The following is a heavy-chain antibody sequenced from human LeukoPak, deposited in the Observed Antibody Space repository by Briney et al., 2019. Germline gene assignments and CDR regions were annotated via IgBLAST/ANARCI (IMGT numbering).Heavy chain of an antibody. CDR2: IYYSGST. J-gene: IGHJ4*02. CDR1: GGSISSSSYY. CDR3: ARHGSSWYYFDY. D-gene: IGHD6-13*01. V-gene: IGHV4-39*01. Sequence: PSETLSLTCTVSGGSISSSSYYWGWIRQPPGKGLEWIGSIYYSGSTYYNPSLKRRVTISVDTSKTQFCLKLSSVTAADTAVYYCARHGSSWYYFDYWGQGTLVTVSS.